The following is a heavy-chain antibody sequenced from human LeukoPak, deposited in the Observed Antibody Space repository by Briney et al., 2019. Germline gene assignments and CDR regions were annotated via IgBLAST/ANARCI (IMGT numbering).Heavy chain of an antibody. V-gene: IGHV4-39*01. D-gene: IGHD6-13*01. CDR3: ARHFSGHWYRGFDY. Sequence: PSETLSLTCTVSDGSISSGSYYWGWIRQPPGKGLEWIGSFYYSGSTYYNPSLKSRVTISLDTSKNQFSLKLNSVTAADTSVYSCARHFSGHWYRGFDYWGQGTLVTVSS. CDR2: FYYSGST. J-gene: IGHJ4*02. CDR1: DGSISSGSYY.